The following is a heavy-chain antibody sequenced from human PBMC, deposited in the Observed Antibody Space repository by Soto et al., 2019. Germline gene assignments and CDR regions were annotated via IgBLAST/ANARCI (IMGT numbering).Heavy chain of an antibody. V-gene: IGHV1-58*01. J-gene: IGHJ4*02. D-gene: IGHD3-16*02. CDR2: IVVGSGNT. Sequence: QMQLVQSGPEVKKPGTSVKVSCKASGFTFTSSAVQWVRQARGQRLEWIGWIVVGSGNTNYAQKFQERVTITRDMSTSTAYMELSSLRSEDTAVYYCAADLRYDYVWRSYRHIHPPIGYWGQGTLVTVSS. CDR3: AADLRYDYVWRSYRHIHPPIGY. CDR1: GFTFTSSA.